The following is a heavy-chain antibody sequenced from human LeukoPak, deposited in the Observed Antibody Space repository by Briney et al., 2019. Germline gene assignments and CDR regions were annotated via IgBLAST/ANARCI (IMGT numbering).Heavy chain of an antibody. CDR1: GFTFSSYS. V-gene: IGHV3-23*01. CDR2: ISDTGGGT. D-gene: IGHD3-10*01. J-gene: IGHJ6*02. Sequence: GGSLRLSCAASGFTFSSYSMNWVRQAPGKGLEWVSTISDTGGGTFYADSVKGRFTISRDNSQNTLFLQMNRLRADDTAIYYCAKEMLRGYYYYGMDVWGQGTTVTVSS. CDR3: AKEMLRGYYYYGMDV.